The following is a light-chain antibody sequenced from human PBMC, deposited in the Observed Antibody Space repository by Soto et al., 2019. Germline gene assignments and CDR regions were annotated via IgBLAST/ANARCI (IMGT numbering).Light chain of an antibody. CDR3: QQYDNLPT. CDR2: DAS. J-gene: IGKJ4*01. CDR1: QDISNY. Sequence: DIQMTQSPSSLSASVGDRVTITCQASQDISNYLNWYQQKPGKAPKLLIYDASNLETGVLSKFSGSGSGTHFTFTITSLHPEDIATYYCQQYDNLPTFGGGTKVEIK. V-gene: IGKV1-33*01.